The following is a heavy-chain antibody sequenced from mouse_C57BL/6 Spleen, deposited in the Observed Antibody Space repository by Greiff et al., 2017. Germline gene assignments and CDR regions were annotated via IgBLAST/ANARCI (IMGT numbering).Heavy chain of an antibody. CDR2: IDPEDGET. D-gene: IGHD1-1*02. CDR1: GFNIKDYY. J-gene: IGHJ2*01. CDR3: DRGGGGWGYYFDY. V-gene: IGHV14-2*01. Sequence: EVKLVESGAELVKPGASVKLSCTASGFNIKDYYMHWVKQRTEQGLEWIGRIDPEDGETKYAPQFQGKATITADTSSNTAYLQLSSLTSEDTAVYYCDRGGGGWGYYFDYWGQGTTLTVSS.